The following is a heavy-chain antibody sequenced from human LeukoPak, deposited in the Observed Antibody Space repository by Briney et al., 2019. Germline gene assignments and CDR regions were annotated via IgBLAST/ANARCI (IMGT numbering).Heavy chain of an antibody. CDR2: INPNSGGT. V-gene: IGHV1-2*02. Sequence: GASVKVSCKSAGYTFTGCYMYWGRQAPGQGLELMGWINPNSGGTNYAQKSQGRVTMTSDTSISTAYMELSRLRSDDTAVYYCARGSSSPGFDYWGQGTLVTVSS. CDR1: GYTFTGCY. CDR3: ARGSSSPGFDY. J-gene: IGHJ4*02. D-gene: IGHD6-6*01.